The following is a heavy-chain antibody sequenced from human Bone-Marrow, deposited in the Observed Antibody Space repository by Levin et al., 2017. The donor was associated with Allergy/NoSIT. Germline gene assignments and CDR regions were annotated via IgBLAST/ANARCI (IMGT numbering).Heavy chain of an antibody. CDR2: INPNNGGT. Sequence: GASVKVSCKSSGYTFTGYYIHWLRQAPGQGLEWMGWINPNNGGTNYGQNFQGRVSMTRDTSITTAYMELSRLTSDDTAVYFCASPTLVRGVIYYYGMDVWGQGTTVTVSS. D-gene: IGHD3-10*01. CDR1: GYTFTGYY. CDR3: ASPTLVRGVIYYYGMDV. J-gene: IGHJ6*02. V-gene: IGHV1-2*02.